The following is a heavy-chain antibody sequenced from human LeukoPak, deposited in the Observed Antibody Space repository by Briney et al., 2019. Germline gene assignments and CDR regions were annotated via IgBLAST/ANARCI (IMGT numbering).Heavy chain of an antibody. CDR2: ISGSGGST. CDR3: AKDFPTENNGWYFDL. Sequence: PGGSLRLSCAASGITFSSHAMSWVRQAPGKGLEWVSVISGSGGSTYYADSVKGRFTISRDNSKNTLYLQMNSLRAEDTAVYYCAKDFPTENNGWYFDLWGRGTLVTVSS. V-gene: IGHV3-23*01. CDR1: GITFSSHA. J-gene: IGHJ2*01. D-gene: IGHD2-8*01.